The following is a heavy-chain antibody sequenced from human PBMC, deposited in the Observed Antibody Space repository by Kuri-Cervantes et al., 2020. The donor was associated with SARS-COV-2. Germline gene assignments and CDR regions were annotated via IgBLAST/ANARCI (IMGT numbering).Heavy chain of an antibody. Sequence: GSLRLSCTVSGGSISSYYWSWIRQPPGKGLEWIGYIYYSGSTNYNPSLKSRVSISVDTSKNQFSLKLSSVTAADTAVYYCAGRGHSYGYEGYYYYMDVWGKGTTVTVSS. CDR2: IYYSGST. CDR3: AGRGHSYGYEGYYYYMDV. J-gene: IGHJ6*03. CDR1: GGSISSYY. D-gene: IGHD5-18*01. V-gene: IGHV4-59*12.